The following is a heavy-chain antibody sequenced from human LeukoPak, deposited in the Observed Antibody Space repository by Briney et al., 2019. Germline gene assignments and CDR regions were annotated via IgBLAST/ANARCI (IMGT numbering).Heavy chain of an antibody. CDR1: GFTFTSTA. V-gene: IGHV1-58*01. CDR3: ASDPPYTSSSAW. J-gene: IGHJ4*02. D-gene: IGHD2-2*01. Sequence: SVTVSCKASGFTFTSTAVQWVRQARGQRLEWIGWILVGSGNTNYAQMFQERVTLTWDVSTSTAYMVLSSLRSEDTAIYYCASDPPYTSSSAWWGQGTLVIVSS. CDR2: ILVGSGNT.